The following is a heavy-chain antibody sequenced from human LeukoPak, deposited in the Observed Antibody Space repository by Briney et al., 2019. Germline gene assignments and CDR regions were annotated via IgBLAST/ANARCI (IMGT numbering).Heavy chain of an antibody. CDR1: GYTFTIYD. Sequence: ASVNVSSTASGYTFTIYDIDWVRQAPGQGLEWMGWMNPNSGSTGYAQKFQGRVTITSNTSISTAYMELSGLRSEDTAVYYCARGRSTGYPYYFEYWGQGTLVTVSS. CDR2: MNPNSGST. D-gene: IGHD5-12*01. CDR3: ARGRSTGYPYYFEY. V-gene: IGHV1-8*03. J-gene: IGHJ4*02.